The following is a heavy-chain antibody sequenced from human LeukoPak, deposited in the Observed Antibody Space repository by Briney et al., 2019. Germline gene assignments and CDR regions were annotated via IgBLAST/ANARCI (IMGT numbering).Heavy chain of an antibody. V-gene: IGHV6-1*01. J-gene: IGHJ2*01. CDR2: TYYRSKWNN. Sequence: SQTLSLTCALSGDIFSSNNAAWKWIRQSPSRGVEWLGRTYYRSKWNNDYVVSVKSRITINPDTSKNQFSLQLNSVTPEDTAVYYCARTHTGYFDLWGRGTLVTVSS. CDR3: ARTHTGYFDL. CDR1: GDIFSSNNAA.